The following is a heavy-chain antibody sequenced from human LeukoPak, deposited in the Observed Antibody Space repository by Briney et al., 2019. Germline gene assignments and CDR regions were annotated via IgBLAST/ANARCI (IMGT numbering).Heavy chain of an antibody. CDR1: GFTFGDYG. V-gene: IGHV3-49*04. J-gene: IGHJ4*02. Sequence: PGESLRLSCTTSGFTFGDYGFNWVRQAPGKGLEWVGFIRKKAHDWTPQYAASVQGRFTISRDDSKGIAYLEMNSLKTEDTAVYYCTRAGGYDNYLDYWGQGTPVTVSS. CDR2: IRKKAHDWTP. CDR3: TRAGGYDNYLDY. D-gene: IGHD5-12*01.